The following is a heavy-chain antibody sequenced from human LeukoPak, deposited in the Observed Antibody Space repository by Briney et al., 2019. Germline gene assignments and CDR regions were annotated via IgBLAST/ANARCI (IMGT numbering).Heavy chain of an antibody. Sequence: PGRSLRLSCAASGFTFSSYAMHWVRQAPGKGLEWVAVISYDGSNKYYADSVKGRFTISRDNSKNTLYLQMNSLRAEDTAVYYCAKALPDYDFWSGYYTPFDYWGQGTLVTVSS. CDR3: AKALPDYDFWSGYYTPFDY. CDR1: GFTFSSYA. V-gene: IGHV3-30-3*01. D-gene: IGHD3-3*01. CDR2: ISYDGSNK. J-gene: IGHJ4*02.